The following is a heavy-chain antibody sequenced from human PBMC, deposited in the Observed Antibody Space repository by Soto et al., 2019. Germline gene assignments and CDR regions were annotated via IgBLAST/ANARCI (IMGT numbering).Heavy chain of an antibody. CDR1: GYSFTSYW. Sequence: GESLKISCKGSGYSFTSYWIGWVRQMPGKGLEWMGIIYPGDSDTRYSPSFQGQVTISADKSISTAYLQWSSLKASDTDMYYCSIRGYYGAGRKKYYYYGMDVWGQGTKVTVAS. V-gene: IGHV5-51*01. J-gene: IGHJ6*02. CDR3: SIRGYYGAGRKKYYYYGMDV. CDR2: IYPGDSDT. D-gene: IGHD3-10*01.